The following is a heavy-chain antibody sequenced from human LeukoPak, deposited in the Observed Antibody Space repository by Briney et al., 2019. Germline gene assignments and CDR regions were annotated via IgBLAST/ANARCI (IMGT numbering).Heavy chain of an antibody. CDR1: GFTFSSYG. Sequence: GGSLRLSCAASGFTFSSYGMHWVRQAPGKGLEWVAFIRYDGSNKYYADSVKGRFTISRDNSKNTLYLQMNSLRAEDTAVYYCANLANPTVGLRSWFDPRGQGTLVTVSS. CDR3: ANLANPTVGLRSWFDP. CDR2: IRYDGSNK. D-gene: IGHD4-23*01. J-gene: IGHJ5*02. V-gene: IGHV3-30*02.